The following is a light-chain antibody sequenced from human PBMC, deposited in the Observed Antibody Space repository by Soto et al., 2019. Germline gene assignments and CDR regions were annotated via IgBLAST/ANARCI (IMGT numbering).Light chain of an antibody. Sequence: QSVLTQPPSVSRAPGQRVTVSCTGSSSNIGAGHDVHWYQQLPGTAPKLLIYGNNNRPSGVPDRFSGSKSGTSVSLAITGLQAEDEADYYCQSYDSRLSAYVFGTGTKLTVL. V-gene: IGLV1-40*01. CDR2: GNN. CDR3: QSYDSRLSAYV. J-gene: IGLJ1*01. CDR1: SSNIGAGHD.